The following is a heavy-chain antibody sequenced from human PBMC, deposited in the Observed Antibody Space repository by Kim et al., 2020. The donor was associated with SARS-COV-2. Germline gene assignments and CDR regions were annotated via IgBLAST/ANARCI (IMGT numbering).Heavy chain of an antibody. CDR3: AAAEDIVVVPAALDY. Sequence: RKVQGRVTITWDTSASAAYMELSSLRTEDTAVYYCAAAEDIVVVPAALDYWGQGTLVTVSS. J-gene: IGHJ4*02. D-gene: IGHD2-2*01. V-gene: IGHV1-3*01.